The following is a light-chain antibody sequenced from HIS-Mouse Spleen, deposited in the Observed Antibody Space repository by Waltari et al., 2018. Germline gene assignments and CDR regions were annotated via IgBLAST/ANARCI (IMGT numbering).Light chain of an antibody. V-gene: IGLV1-40*01. CDR3: QSYDSSLSGWV. CDR2: GNS. CDR1: SSTIGAGYD. Sequence: QSVLTQPPSVSGAPGQRVTISCTGSSSTIGAGYDVHWYQQLPGTAPKLPIYGNSNRPSGVPDRFSGSKSGTSASLAITGLQAEDEADYYCQSYDSSLSGWVFGGGTKLTVL. J-gene: IGLJ3*02.